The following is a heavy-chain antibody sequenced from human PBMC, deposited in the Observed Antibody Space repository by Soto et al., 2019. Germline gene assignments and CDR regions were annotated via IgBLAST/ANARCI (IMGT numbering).Heavy chain of an antibody. CDR2: INPSGGST. J-gene: IGHJ4*02. CDR1: GYTFTSYY. V-gene: IGHV1-46*01. Sequence: ASVKVSCKASGYTFTSYYMHWVRQAPGQGLEWMGIINPSGGSTSYAQKFQGRVTMTRDTSTSTVYMELSSLRSEDTAVYYCAKDGGPSSGEYYYDFWSGYYPFDYWGQGTLVTVSS. CDR3: AKDGGPSSGEYYYDFWSGYYPFDY. D-gene: IGHD3-3*01.